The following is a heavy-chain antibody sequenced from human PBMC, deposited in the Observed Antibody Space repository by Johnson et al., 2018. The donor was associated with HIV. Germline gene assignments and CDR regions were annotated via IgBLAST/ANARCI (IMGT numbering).Heavy chain of an antibody. CDR1: GFTFSSYA. V-gene: IGHV3-30*04. J-gene: IGHJ3*02. CDR2: ISYDGRNR. CDR3: ARDPGYSAFDI. Sequence: QVQLMESGGGVVQPGRSLRLSCVVSGFTFSSYAMHWVRQAPGKGLEWEALISYDGRNRYYGDSVKGRFTISRDNFENTLYLQMDSLRVEDTAVYYCARDPGYSAFDIWGQGTTVTVSS. D-gene: IGHD6-13*01.